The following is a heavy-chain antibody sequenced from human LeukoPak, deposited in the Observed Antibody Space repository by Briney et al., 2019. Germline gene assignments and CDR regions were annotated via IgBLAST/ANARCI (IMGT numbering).Heavy chain of an antibody. Sequence: PSETLSLTCTVSGGSISSSTYYWGWIRQPPGKGLEWIGSYTGSTDYNPSLKSRVATSVDASKSQISLRLSSVTAADTAVYYCARHGPTRKQWLVGYYFDYWGQGTLATVSS. CDR1: GGSISSSTYY. CDR2: YTGST. CDR3: ARHGPTRKQWLVGYYFDY. J-gene: IGHJ4*02. V-gene: IGHV4-39*01. D-gene: IGHD6-19*01.